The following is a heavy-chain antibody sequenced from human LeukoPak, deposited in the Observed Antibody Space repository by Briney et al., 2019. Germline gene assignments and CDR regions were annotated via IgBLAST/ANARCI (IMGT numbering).Heavy chain of an antibody. CDR2: ISSSSSYI. J-gene: IGHJ6*03. D-gene: IGHD6-19*01. V-gene: IGHV3-21*01. Sequence: PGGSLRLSCAASGFTFSSYSMNWVRQAPGKGLEWVSSISSSSSYIYYADSVKGRFTISRDNAKNSLYLRMNSLRAEDTAVYYCARDVRIAVAGTLRYYYYMDVWGKGTTVTVSS. CDR1: GFTFSSYS. CDR3: ARDVRIAVAGTLRYYYYMDV.